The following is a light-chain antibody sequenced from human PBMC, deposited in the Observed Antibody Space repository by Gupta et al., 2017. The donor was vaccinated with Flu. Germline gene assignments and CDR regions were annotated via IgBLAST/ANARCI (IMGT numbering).Light chain of an antibody. CDR3: QQDNNWPIT. V-gene: IGKV3-15*01. J-gene: IGKJ5*01. CDR2: GAS. CDR1: QSVSSN. Sequence: EIVMTQSPATLSVSPGERATLSCRASQSVSSNLAWYQQKPGQAPRLLIYGASTRATGIPARFSGSGSGTECTLTISSLQSEDFAVYYCQQDNNWPITCGQGTRLEIK.